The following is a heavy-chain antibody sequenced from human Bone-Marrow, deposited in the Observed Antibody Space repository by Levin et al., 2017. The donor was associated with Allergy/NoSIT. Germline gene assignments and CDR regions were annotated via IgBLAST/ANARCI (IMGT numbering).Heavy chain of an antibody. Sequence: GVLRLSCAGSGFKFDNYAMSWVRQAPGKGLEWVGVIRSKAYSRTTQYGASVEGRFSISRDDAKSIAFLQMNSLRTEDTAVYYCGRESDFWSGFTDVWGSGTAVTVSS. CDR1: GFKFDNYA. J-gene: IGHJ6*04. D-gene: IGHD3-3*01. V-gene: IGHV3-49*04. CDR3: GRESDFWSGFTDV. CDR2: IRSKAYSRTT.